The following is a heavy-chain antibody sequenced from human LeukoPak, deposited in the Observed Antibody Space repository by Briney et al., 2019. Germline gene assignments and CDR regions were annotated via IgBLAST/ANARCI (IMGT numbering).Heavy chain of an antibody. J-gene: IGHJ4*02. CDR1: GGSFSGYY. CDR2: INHSGST. Sequence: SETLSLTCAVYGGSFSGYYWSWIRQPPGKGLEWIGEINHSGSTDYNPSLKSRVTISVDTSKNQFSLKLSSVTAADTAVYYCARGPTGYYDFWSGYFRFDYWGQGTLVTVSS. D-gene: IGHD3-3*01. CDR3: ARGPTGYYDFWSGYFRFDY. V-gene: IGHV4-34*01.